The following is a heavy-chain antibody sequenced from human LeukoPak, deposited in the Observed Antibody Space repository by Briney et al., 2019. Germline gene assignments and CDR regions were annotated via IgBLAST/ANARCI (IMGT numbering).Heavy chain of an antibody. CDR3: AKDAGAKYYFDY. J-gene: IGHJ4*02. Sequence: PGGSLRLSCAASGFKFSSYSMKWVRQAPGKGLEWVSFISSSSSYIYYADSVKGRFTISRDNSKNTLYLQMNSLRAEDTAVYYCAKDAGAKYYFDYWGQGTLVTVSS. CDR2: ISSSSSYI. V-gene: IGHV3-21*01. CDR1: GFKFSSYS. D-gene: IGHD4-17*01.